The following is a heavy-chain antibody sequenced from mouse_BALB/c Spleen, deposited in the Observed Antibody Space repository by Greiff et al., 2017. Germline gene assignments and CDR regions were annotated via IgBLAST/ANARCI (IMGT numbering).Heavy chain of an antibody. V-gene: IGHV5-9-4*01. J-gene: IGHJ3*01. Sequence: DVKLVESGGGLVKPGGSLKLSCAASGFTFSSYAMSWVRQSPEKRLEWVAEISSGGSYTYYPDTVTGRFTISRDNAKNTLYLEMSSLRSEDTAMYYCARGGGNYWFAYWGQGTLVTVSA. D-gene: IGHD2-1*01. CDR2: ISSGGSYT. CDR1: GFTFSSYA. CDR3: ARGGGNYWFAY.